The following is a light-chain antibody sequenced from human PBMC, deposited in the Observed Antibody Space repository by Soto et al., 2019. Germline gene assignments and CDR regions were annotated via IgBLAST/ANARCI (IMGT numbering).Light chain of an antibody. V-gene: IGLV2-14*01. CDR2: DVS. CDR3: SSYTSSSTLLYV. Sequence: QSALTQPASVSVSPGQSITISCTGTSSDVGGYNYVSWYQQHPGKAPKLMIYDVSNRPSGVSNRLSGSKSGNTASLTISGLQAEDEADYYCSSYTSSSTLLYVFGTGPKLTVL. CDR1: SSDVGGYNY. J-gene: IGLJ1*01.